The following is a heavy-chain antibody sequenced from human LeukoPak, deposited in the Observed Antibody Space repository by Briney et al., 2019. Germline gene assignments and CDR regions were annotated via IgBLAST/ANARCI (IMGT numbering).Heavy chain of an antibody. V-gene: IGHV3-30*03. CDR1: GFTFSSYG. Sequence: GRSLRLSCAASGFTFSSYGMHWVRQAPGKGLEWVAVISYDGSNKYYADSVKGRFTISRDNARNTLYLQMNSLRAEDTAIYYCARGLLGIDYWGQGTLVTVSS. J-gene: IGHJ4*02. CDR2: ISYDGSNK. D-gene: IGHD2-21*02. CDR3: ARGLLGIDY.